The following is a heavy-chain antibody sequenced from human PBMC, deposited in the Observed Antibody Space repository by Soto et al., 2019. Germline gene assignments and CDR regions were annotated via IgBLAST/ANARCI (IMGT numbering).Heavy chain of an antibody. CDR1: GGSSSGYY. CDR2: INHSGST. J-gene: IGHJ6*03. D-gene: IGHD2-15*01. CDR3: ARGDCSGGSCPPKYYYYMDV. V-gene: IGHV4-34*01. Sequence: SETLSLTCAVYGGSSSGYYWSWIRQPPGEGLEWIGEINHSGSTNYNPSLKSRVTISVDTSKNQFSLKLSSVTAADTAVYYCARGDCSGGSCPPKYYYYMDVWGKGTTVTVSS.